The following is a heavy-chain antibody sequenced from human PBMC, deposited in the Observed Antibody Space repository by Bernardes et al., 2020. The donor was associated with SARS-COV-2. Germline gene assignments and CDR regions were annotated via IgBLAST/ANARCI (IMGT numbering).Heavy chain of an antibody. CDR1: GYTFTGYY. V-gene: IGHV1-2*02. CDR3: ARAMVTPNWYYGMDV. Sequence: ASVKVSCKASGYTFTGYYMHWVRQAPGQGLEWMGWINPNSGGTNYAQKFQGRVTMTRDTSISTAYMELSRLRSDDTAVYYCARAMVTPNWYYGMDVWGQGTTVTVSS. CDR2: INPNSGGT. J-gene: IGHJ6*02. D-gene: IGHD5-18*01.